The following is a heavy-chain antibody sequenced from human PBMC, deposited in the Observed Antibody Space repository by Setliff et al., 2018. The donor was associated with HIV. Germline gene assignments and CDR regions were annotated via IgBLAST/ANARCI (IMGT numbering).Heavy chain of an antibody. D-gene: IGHD1-1*01. Sequence: ASVKVSCKASGYTFTTYGISWVRQAPGQGLEWMGWISGYSGRTNYAQKLQGRVTMTTDTSTSTAYMEMRSLRSDDTAVYYCAKGERRVADISDLNYMGVWGKGTMVTVSS. J-gene: IGHJ6*03. CDR2: ISGYSGRT. V-gene: IGHV1-18*01. CDR1: GYTFTTYG. CDR3: AKGERRVADISDLNYMGV.